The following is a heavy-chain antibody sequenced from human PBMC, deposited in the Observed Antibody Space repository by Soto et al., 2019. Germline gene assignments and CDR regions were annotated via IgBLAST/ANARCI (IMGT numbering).Heavy chain of an antibody. CDR2: IIPILGIA. D-gene: IGHD4-17*01. J-gene: IGHJ5*02. Sequence: GASVKVSCKASGGTFSSYTISWVRQAPGQGLEWMGRIIPILGIANYAQKFQGRVTITADKSTSTAYMELSSLRSEDTAVYYCARLNPTDYGGNSPWFDPWGQGTLVTVSS. V-gene: IGHV1-69*02. CDR1: GGTFSSYT. CDR3: ARLNPTDYGGNSPWFDP.